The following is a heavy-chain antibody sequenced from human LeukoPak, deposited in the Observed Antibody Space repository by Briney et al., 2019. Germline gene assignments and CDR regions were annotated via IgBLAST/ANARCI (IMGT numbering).Heavy chain of an antibody. CDR2: VYSSGNT. Sequence: SETLSLTCTVSGGSITSYYWSWIRQPAGKGLEWIGRVYSSGNTNYNPSLQSRVTMSVASAKNQFSLNLNSVSAADTAVYYCARGIDDNEDWAYWGQGTLVTVSS. D-gene: IGHD3/OR15-3a*01. CDR1: GGSITSYY. CDR3: ARGIDDNEDWAY. V-gene: IGHV4-4*07. J-gene: IGHJ4*02.